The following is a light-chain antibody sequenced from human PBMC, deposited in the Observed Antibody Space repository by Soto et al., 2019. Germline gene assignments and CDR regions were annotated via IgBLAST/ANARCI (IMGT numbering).Light chain of an antibody. Sequence: EIVLTQSPDTLSLSPGERATLSCRASESVSNKLAWYQHRPGQAPRLLIFRASSRASGIPARFSGSGFGTEFTLTISSLQSEDFALYYCQQYNSWPPITFGQGTRLEIK. CDR2: RAS. V-gene: IGKV3-15*01. CDR1: ESVSNK. CDR3: QQYNSWPPIT. J-gene: IGKJ5*01.